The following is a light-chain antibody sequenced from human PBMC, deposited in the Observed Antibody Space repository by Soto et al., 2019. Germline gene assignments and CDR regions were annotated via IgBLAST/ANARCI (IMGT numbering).Light chain of an antibody. V-gene: IGKV4-1*01. CDR1: QSVLYSSNNKNY. CDR3: QQYYDAPQN. Sequence: DIVMTQSPDSLAVSLGERATINCKSSQSVLYSSNNKNYLAWYQQKPGQPPKLLIYWASTRESGVPDRFSGSGSGTDFPITISSLQAEDVAVYYCQQYYDAPQNFGQGTKVEIK. J-gene: IGKJ1*01. CDR2: WAS.